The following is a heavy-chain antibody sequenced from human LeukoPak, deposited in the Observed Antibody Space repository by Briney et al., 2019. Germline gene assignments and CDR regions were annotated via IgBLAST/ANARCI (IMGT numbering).Heavy chain of an antibody. CDR1: AGSISSFY. CDR3: ARGSGESHGGVDY. J-gene: IGHJ4*02. CDR2: IYYSGST. D-gene: IGHD1-26*01. Sequence: SATLSLTCTVSAGSISSFYWSWIRQPPGKGLEWVGYIYYSGSTNYNPSLKSRVTISVDTSKNQFSLKLSSVTAADTAVYYCARGSGESHGGVDYWGQGTLVTVSS. V-gene: IGHV4-59*08.